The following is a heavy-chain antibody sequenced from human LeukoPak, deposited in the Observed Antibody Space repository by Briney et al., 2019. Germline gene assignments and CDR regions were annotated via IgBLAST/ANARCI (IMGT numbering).Heavy chain of an antibody. CDR3: ARRGADAPFDH. Sequence: SETLSLTCTVSGGSISSYYWSWIRQPPGKGLEWIGYIYYSGSTNYNPSLKSRVTISVDTSKNQFSLKLSSVTAADTAVYYCARRGADAPFDHWGQGTLVTVSS. D-gene: IGHD2-2*01. V-gene: IGHV4-59*01. CDR1: GGSISSYY. J-gene: IGHJ4*02. CDR2: IYYSGST.